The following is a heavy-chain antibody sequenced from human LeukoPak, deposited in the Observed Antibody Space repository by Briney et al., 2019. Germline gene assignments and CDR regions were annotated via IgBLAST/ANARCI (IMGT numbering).Heavy chain of an antibody. Sequence: SETLSLTCDVSGYSISSGYYWGWIRQPPGKGLEWIGSIYHSGSTYYKPSLKSRVTISVDTSKNQFSLKLSSVTAADTALYHCARDDSGSFDYWGQGTLVIVSS. V-gene: IGHV4-38-2*02. D-gene: IGHD3-10*01. J-gene: IGHJ4*02. CDR2: IYHSGST. CDR1: GYSISSGYY. CDR3: ARDDSGSFDY.